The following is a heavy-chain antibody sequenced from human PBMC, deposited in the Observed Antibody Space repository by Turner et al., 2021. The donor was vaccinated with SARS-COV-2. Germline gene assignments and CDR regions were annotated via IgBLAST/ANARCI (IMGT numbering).Heavy chain of an antibody. V-gene: IGHV3-30*18. Sequence: QVQLVEYGGGVVQPGRSLRLSCAASGFTFSSYGMHWVRQAPGNGLEWVAVISYDGSNKYYADCVKGRFTISRDNSKNTLYLQMNSLRAEDTAVYYCAKVFFSYGYYAVYFDYWGQGTLVTVSS. J-gene: IGHJ4*02. CDR2: ISYDGSNK. CDR1: GFTFSSYG. D-gene: IGHD5-18*01. CDR3: AKVFFSYGYYAVYFDY.